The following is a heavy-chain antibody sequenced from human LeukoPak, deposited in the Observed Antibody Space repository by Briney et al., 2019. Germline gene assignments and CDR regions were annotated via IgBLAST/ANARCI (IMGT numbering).Heavy chain of an antibody. J-gene: IGHJ4*02. D-gene: IGHD3-10*01. CDR2: ISGSGGST. V-gene: IGHV3-23*01. CDR1: GFTFSSYG. Sequence: PGGSLRLSCAASGFTFSSYGMSWVRQAPGKGLEWVSAISGSGGSTYYADSVKGRFTISRDNSKNTLYLQMNSLRAEDTAVYYCAKELTRVRGVIRYFDYWGQGTLVTVSS. CDR3: AKELTRVRGVIRYFDY.